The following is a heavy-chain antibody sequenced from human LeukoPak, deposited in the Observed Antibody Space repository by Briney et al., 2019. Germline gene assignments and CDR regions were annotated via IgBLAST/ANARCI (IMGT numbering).Heavy chain of an antibody. CDR2: ITGSSSYI. D-gene: IGHD6-6*01. Sequence: PGGSLRLSCAASGFTFSTYYMSWVRQAPGKGLEWVSFITGSSSYIYNTDSVKGRFTISRDNAKNSLFLQMNSLRDEDTAVYYCASGFSSSPDFDYWGQGTLVIVSS. J-gene: IGHJ4*02. V-gene: IGHV3-21*01. CDR3: ASGFSSSPDFDY. CDR1: GFTFSTYY.